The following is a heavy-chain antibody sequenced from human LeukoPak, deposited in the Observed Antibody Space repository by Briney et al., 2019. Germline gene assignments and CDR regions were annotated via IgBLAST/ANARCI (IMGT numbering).Heavy chain of an antibody. V-gene: IGHV4-59*08. Sequence: SETLSLTCTVSGGSVSGHYWSWIRQTPGKGVEWIAYILYSGSTRYNPSLGSRVTISVDTSKDLFSLKLTSVTAADTALYYCARHRGQYNAHDAFDIWGQGTLVAVSS. CDR2: ILYSGST. CDR3: ARHRGQYNAHDAFDI. J-gene: IGHJ3*02. D-gene: IGHD1-14*01. CDR1: GGSVSGHY.